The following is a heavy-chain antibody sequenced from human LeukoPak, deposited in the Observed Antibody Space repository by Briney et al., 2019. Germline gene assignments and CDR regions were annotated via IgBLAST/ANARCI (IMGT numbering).Heavy chain of an antibody. V-gene: IGHV3-48*03. D-gene: IGHD6-19*01. J-gene: IGHJ5*02. Sequence: PGGSLRLSCAASGFTFSSYEMNWVRQAPGKGLEGVSYISSSGSTIYYADSVKGRFTISRDNAKNSLYLQMNSLRAEDTAVYYCARGSVAGTPYNRFDPWGQGTLVTVSS. CDR1: GFTFSSYE. CDR3: ARGSVAGTPYNRFDP. CDR2: ISSSGSTI.